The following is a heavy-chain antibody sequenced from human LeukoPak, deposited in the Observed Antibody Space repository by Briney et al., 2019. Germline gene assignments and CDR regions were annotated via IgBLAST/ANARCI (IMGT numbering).Heavy chain of an antibody. Sequence: GGSLRLSCAASGCIFSTCSMGWVRQAPGKGLGWVSGISGSGGSKFYADSVKGRFTISRDNSKNTVYLQMSGLRAEDTALYYCAKAHCSPTSCSRIDYWGQGTLVTVSS. V-gene: IGHV3-23*01. CDR3: AKAHCSPTSCSRIDY. CDR1: GCIFSTCS. J-gene: IGHJ4*02. CDR2: ISGSGGSK. D-gene: IGHD2-2*01.